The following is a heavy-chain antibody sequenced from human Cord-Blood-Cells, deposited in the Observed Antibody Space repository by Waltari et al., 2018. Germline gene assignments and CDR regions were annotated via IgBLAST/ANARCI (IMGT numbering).Heavy chain of an antibody. CDR3: ARGYQLLYNWFDA. J-gene: IGHJ5*02. Sequence: QVQLVQSGAEVKKPGSSVKVSCKDSGGTFSSYAISWVRQAPGQGLEWMGRISPIVGTANYAQKCQGRVTIAANESTSTAYMELSSLRSEDTPVYFCARGYQLLYNWFDASGQGSLVTVSS. D-gene: IGHD2-2*01. CDR1: GGTFSSYA. V-gene: IGHV1-69*18. CDR2: ISPIVGTA.